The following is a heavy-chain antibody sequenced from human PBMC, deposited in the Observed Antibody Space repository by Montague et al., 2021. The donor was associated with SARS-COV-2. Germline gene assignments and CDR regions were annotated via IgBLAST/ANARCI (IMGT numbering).Heavy chain of an antibody. CDR2: IHYSGRT. Sequence: SETLSLTCTVSNASFDNYYWSWVRQSPGKGLEYIGYIHYSGRTYYNPSLRSRATISIDTSKNQFSLKLMSVTAAETAIYFCARRIVTYYWYFDLWGRGTLVTVSS. D-gene: IGHD2-15*01. CDR1: NASFDNYY. V-gene: IGHV4-59*01. J-gene: IGHJ2*01. CDR3: ARRIVTYYWYFDL.